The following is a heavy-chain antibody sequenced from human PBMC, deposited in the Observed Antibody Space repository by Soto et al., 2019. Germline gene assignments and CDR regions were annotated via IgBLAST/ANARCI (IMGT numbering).Heavy chain of an antibody. J-gene: IGHJ4*02. CDR3: AREYGGNFDY. D-gene: IGHD4-17*01. Sequence: SETLSFTCTVSGGSISSSSFHWGWIRQPPGKGLEWIGSIYYSGSTNYNPSLKSRVTISVDTSKNQFSLKLSSVTAADTAVYYCAREYGGNFDYWGQGTLVTVSS. CDR1: GGSISSSSFH. CDR2: IYYSGST. V-gene: IGHV4-39*07.